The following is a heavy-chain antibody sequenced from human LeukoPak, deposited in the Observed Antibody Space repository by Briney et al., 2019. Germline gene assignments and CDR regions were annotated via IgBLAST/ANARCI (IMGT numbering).Heavy chain of an antibody. Sequence: SETLSLACTVSGGSISSYYWSWIRQPAGKGLEWIGRIYTSGSTNYNPSLKSRVTMSVDTSKNQFSLKLSSVTAADTAVYYCARGLRFLEWLIPFDYWGQGTLVTVSS. CDR2: IYTSGST. J-gene: IGHJ4*02. CDR1: GGSISSYY. D-gene: IGHD3-3*01. V-gene: IGHV4-4*07. CDR3: ARGLRFLEWLIPFDY.